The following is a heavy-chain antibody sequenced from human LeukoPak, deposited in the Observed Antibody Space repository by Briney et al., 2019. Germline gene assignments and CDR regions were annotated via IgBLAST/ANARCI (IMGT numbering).Heavy chain of an antibody. D-gene: IGHD2-2*01. CDR3: AKVGYCSSTSCPQLDP. V-gene: IGHV3-23*01. Sequence: GGSLRLSCAASGFTFSSYAMSWVRQAPGKGLEWVSAISGSGGSTYYADSVKGRFTISRDNSKNTLYLQMNSLRAEDTAVYYCAKVGYCSSTSCPQLDPWGQGTLVTVSS. CDR2: ISGSGGST. J-gene: IGHJ5*02. CDR1: GFTFSSYA.